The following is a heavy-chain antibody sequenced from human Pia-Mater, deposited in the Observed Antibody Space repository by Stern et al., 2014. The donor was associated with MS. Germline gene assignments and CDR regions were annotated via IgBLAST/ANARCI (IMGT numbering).Heavy chain of an antibody. J-gene: IGHJ5*02. CDR3: ARHQSTLVNWFDT. Sequence: EVQLLQSGVEVKKPGESLKISCEASGYRFSDNWIGWVRQMPGKGLEWIGMIYPGDSYSRYNPSVQGQVTISADKSTNTAFLQWDSLKASDTAIYYCARHQSTLVNWFDTWGQGTPVTVSS. D-gene: IGHD2-21*01. V-gene: IGHV5-51*01. CDR1: GYRFSDNW. CDR2: IYPGDSYS.